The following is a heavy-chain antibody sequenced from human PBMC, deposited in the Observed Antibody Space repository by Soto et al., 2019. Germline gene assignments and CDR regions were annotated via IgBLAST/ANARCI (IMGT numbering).Heavy chain of an antibody. CDR2: ISHSGST. Sequence: ASETLSLTCAVYGGSFSGYYWSWIRQPPGKGLEWIGEISHSGSTNYNPSLKSRVTISVDTSKNQFSLKLSSVTAADTAVYYCARSPIEWGQGTLVTVSS. CDR1: GGSFSGYY. D-gene: IGHD1-26*01. J-gene: IGHJ4*02. CDR3: ARSPIE. V-gene: IGHV4-34*01.